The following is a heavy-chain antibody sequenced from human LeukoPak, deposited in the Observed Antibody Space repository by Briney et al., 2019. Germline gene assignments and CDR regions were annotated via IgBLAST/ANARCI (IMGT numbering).Heavy chain of an antibody. V-gene: IGHV1-18*01. J-gene: IGHJ4*02. Sequence: ASVKVSCKASGYAFSSYGIGWVRQAPGQGLVWMGWVGPYNRKTNYSQKFQGRVTMTTDTSTNTAYLELRTLRSDDTAVYYCARGAPRGVWNFYFDYWGQGTLVTVSS. CDR3: ARGAPRGVWNFYFDY. D-gene: IGHD1-7*01. CDR2: VGPYNRKT. CDR1: GYAFSSYG.